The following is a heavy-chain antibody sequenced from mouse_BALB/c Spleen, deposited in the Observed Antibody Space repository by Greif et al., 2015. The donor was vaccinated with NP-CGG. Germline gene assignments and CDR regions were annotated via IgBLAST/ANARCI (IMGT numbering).Heavy chain of an antibody. CDR1: GYSITSDYA. CDR3: AGGDYVWFAY. CDR2: ISYSGST. Sequence: VQLKESGPGLVKPSQSLSLTCTVTGYSITSDYAWNWIRQFPGNKLEWMGYISYSGSTSYNPSLKSRISITRDTSKNQFFLQLNSVTTEDTAIYYCAGGDYVWFAYWGQGTLVTVSA. D-gene: IGHD2-4*01. V-gene: IGHV3-2*02. J-gene: IGHJ3*01.